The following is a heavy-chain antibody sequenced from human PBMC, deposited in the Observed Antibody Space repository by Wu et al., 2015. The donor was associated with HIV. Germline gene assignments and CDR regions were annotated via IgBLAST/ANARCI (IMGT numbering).Heavy chain of an antibody. CDR2: INPLFGTT. D-gene: IGHD5-12*01. CDR1: GDSFTSYA. Sequence: QVQLVQFGAEVKKPGSSVKVNRKASGDSFTSYAISWVRQAPGQGLEWMGGINPLFGTTKYAQKFQGRVTITTDESKSIAYVELSSLKSEVTAVYYCARNTDSVATSLYSLGVWGQGTTVTVSS. V-gene: IGHV1-69*05. CDR3: ARNTDSVATSLYSLGV. J-gene: IGHJ6*02.